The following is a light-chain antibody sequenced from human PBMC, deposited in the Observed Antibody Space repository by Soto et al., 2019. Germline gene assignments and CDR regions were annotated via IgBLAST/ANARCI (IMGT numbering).Light chain of an antibody. V-gene: IGKV3-20*01. CDR2: GAS. Sequence: DIWLTQSPGTLSLSPGERATLSCRSSQSISSSYLAWYQQKPGQAPRLLIYGASSRDTGSPDKFSGSGSGKDFALTISRLEPEDFAVYYCQQYGSSLVYTFGQGTRLEIK. CDR3: QQYGSSLVYT. CDR1: QSISSSY. J-gene: IGKJ2*01.